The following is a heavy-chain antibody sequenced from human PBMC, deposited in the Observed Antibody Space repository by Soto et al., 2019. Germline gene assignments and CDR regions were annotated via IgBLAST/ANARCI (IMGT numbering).Heavy chain of an antibody. D-gene: IGHD6-6*01. Sequence: PVGSLRLSCAASGFTFSDYYMSWIRQAPGKGLEWVSYITSSGSSIYYADSVKGRFTISRDNAKNSLYLQMNSLRAEDTAVYYCARDKGQLVPADGYWGQGTRVTVSS. CDR3: ARDKGQLVPADGY. J-gene: IGHJ4*02. CDR2: ITSSGSSI. CDR1: GFTFSDYY. V-gene: IGHV3-11*01.